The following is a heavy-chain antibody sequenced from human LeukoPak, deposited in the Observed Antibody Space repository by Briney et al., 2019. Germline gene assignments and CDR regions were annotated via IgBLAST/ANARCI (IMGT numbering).Heavy chain of an antibody. V-gene: IGHV4-59*11. J-gene: IGHJ4*02. Sequence: SETLSLTCTVSGGSISSHYWSWIRQPPGKGLEWIGYIYYSGSTNYNPTLKSRVTISVDTSKNQFSLKLSSVTAADTAVYYCARLYCSGGSCFDYWGQGTLVTVSS. CDR2: IYYSGST. D-gene: IGHD2-15*01. CDR3: ARLYCSGGSCFDY. CDR1: GGSISSHY.